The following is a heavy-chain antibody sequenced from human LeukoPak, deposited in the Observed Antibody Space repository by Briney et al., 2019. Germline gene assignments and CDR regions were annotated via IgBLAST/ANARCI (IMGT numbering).Heavy chain of an antibody. D-gene: IGHD3-10*01. CDR2: IYYSGST. CDR3: ARDRGLVRGGIDP. Sequence: SQTLYLTCTVSGGSLSSGGYYWSWIRQHQGTGLEWIGYIYYSGSTYYNPSLKSRVTVSVDTSKNQFSLKLSSVTAADTAVYYCARDRGLVRGGIDPWGQGTLVTVSS. J-gene: IGHJ5*02. CDR1: GGSLSSGGYY. V-gene: IGHV4-31*03.